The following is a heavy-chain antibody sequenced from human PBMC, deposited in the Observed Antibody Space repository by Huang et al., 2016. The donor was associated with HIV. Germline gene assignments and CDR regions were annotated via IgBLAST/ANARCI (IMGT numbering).Heavy chain of an antibody. V-gene: IGHV3-30-3*01. CDR2: ISYDGDNN. CDR3: ARDRYRRNNWFDP. Sequence: QVQLVESGGGVVQPGRSLRLSCAASGFTFSGYAMHWVRQAPGKGLEGGALISYDGDNNYYADSVKGRFTISRDNSKDTLYLQMNSLRAEDTAVYFCARDRYRRNNWFDPWGQGTLVTVSS. CDR1: GFTFSGYA. D-gene: IGHD1-26*01. J-gene: IGHJ5*02.